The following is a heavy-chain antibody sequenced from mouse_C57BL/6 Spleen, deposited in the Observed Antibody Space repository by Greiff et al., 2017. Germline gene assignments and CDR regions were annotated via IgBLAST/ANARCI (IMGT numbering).Heavy chain of an antibody. D-gene: IGHD2-12*01. V-gene: IGHV1-64*01. J-gene: IGHJ2*01. Sequence: QVQLQQPGAELVKPGASVKLSCKASGYTFTSYWMHWVKQRPGQGLEWIGMIHPNSGSTNYNEKFKSKATLPVDKSSSTAYMQLSSLTSEDSAVYYCARRGDSERYFDYWGQGTTLTVSS. CDR1: GYTFTSYW. CDR2: IHPNSGST. CDR3: ARRGDSERYFDY.